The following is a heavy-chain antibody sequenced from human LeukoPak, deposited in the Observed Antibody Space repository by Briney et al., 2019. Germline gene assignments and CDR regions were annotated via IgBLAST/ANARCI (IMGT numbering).Heavy chain of an antibody. D-gene: IGHD2-8*01. V-gene: IGHV3-43*01. CDR3: ARGPTNGQAFDY. CDR2: ISRNGAAT. CDR1: GLSFGDYT. J-gene: IGHJ4*02. Sequence: GGSLRLSCEASGLSFGDYTMHWVRQAPGKGLEWVSLISRNGAATKYADSVRGRFTISRDNSKNSLYLQMNSLNTEDTALYYCARGPTNGQAFDYWGQGTLVSVSS.